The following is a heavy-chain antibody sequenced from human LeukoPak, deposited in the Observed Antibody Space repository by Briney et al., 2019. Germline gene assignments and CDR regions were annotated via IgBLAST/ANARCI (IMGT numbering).Heavy chain of an antibody. D-gene: IGHD6-13*01. CDR1: GFTVSSNY. Sequence: PGGSLRLSCAASGFTVSSNYMSWVRQAPGKGLEWVSVIYSGGSTYDADSVKGRFTISRDNSKNTLSLQINSLRAEDTAVYYCARAALSLGSWYYYMDVWGKGTTVTVSS. CDR3: ARAALSLGSWYYYMDV. CDR2: IYSGGST. V-gene: IGHV3-53*01. J-gene: IGHJ6*03.